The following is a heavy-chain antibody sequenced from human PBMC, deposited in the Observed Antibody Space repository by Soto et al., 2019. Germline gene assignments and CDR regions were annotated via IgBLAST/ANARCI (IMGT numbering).Heavy chain of an antibody. CDR2: INHSGST. V-gene: IGHV4-34*01. Sequence: PSETLSLTCAVYGGSFSGYYWSWIRQPPGKGLEWIGEINHSGSTNYNPSLKSRVTISVDTSKNQFSLKLSSVTAADTAVYYCARGAGATVSDWFDPWGQGTLVTVSS. CDR1: GGSFSGYY. D-gene: IGHD1-26*01. J-gene: IGHJ5*02. CDR3: ARGAGATVSDWFDP.